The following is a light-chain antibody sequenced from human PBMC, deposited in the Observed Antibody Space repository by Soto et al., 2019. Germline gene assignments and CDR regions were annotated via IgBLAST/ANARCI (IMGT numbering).Light chain of an antibody. CDR1: SSDVGGYNY. Sequence: QSALTQPASVSGSPGQSITISCTGTSSDVGGYNYVSWYQQHPGKAPKLMIYEVSNRPSGVSNRFSGSKSGNTASLTISGLQAEDEADYYCSSYTTGDTKFGGGTKLTVL. CDR2: EVS. CDR3: SSYTTGDTK. V-gene: IGLV2-14*01. J-gene: IGLJ3*02.